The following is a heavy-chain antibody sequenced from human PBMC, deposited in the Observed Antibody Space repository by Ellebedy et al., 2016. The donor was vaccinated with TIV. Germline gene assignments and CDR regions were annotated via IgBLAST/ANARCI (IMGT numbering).Heavy chain of an antibody. CDR3: ARVWGADFWSGYSFDY. Sequence: GESLKISCAASGFTFSNYWMHWVRQAPGKGLVWVSRISSDGSSIMYADSVKGRFTISRDNAKNTLYLQMNSLRAEDTALYYCARVWGADFWSGYSFDYWGQGTLVTVSS. CDR1: GFTFSNYW. D-gene: IGHD3-3*01. J-gene: IGHJ4*02. CDR2: ISSDGSSI. V-gene: IGHV3-74*03.